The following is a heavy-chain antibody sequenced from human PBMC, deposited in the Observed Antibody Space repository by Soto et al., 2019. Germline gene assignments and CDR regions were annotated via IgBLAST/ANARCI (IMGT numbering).Heavy chain of an antibody. CDR1: GFTFSSYW. J-gene: IGHJ4*02. D-gene: IGHD3-22*01. CDR2: IKQDGSEK. V-gene: IGHV3-7*01. Sequence: RRLSCAASGFTFSSYWMSWVRQAPGKGLEWVANIKQDGSEKYYVDSVKGRFTISRDNAKNSLYLQMNSLRAEDTAVYYCARETTMIVVVINPTFDYWGQGTLVTVSS. CDR3: ARETTMIVVVINPTFDY.